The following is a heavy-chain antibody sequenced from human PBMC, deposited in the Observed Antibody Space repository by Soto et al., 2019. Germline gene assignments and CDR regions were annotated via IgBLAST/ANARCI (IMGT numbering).Heavy chain of an antibody. V-gene: IGHV4-34*01. CDR2: INHSGST. J-gene: IGHJ4*02. CDR3: ARAIYDCWSGYSHASAHIDY. CDR1: GGSFSGYY. D-gene: IGHD3-3*01. Sequence: ETLSLTCAVYGGSFSGYYWSWIRQPPGKGLEWIGEINHSGSTNYNPSLKSRVTISVDTSKNQFSLKLSSVHAADTAVYCCARAIYDCWSGYSHASAHIDYGGQGTLGTVSS.